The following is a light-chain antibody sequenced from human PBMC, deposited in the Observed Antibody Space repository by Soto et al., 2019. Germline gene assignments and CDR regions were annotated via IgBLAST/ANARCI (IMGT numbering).Light chain of an antibody. CDR3: NSYTSSSTLV. CDR1: SSDVGDYDY. Sequence: QSALTQPASVSGSPGQSFTISCTGTSSDVGDYDYVSWYQQHPGKAPKLMIYDVSNRPSGVSNRFSGSKSGNSASLTISGLQAEDEADYYCNSYTSSSTLVFGGRTQLTVL. J-gene: IGLJ2*01. CDR2: DVS. V-gene: IGLV2-14*01.